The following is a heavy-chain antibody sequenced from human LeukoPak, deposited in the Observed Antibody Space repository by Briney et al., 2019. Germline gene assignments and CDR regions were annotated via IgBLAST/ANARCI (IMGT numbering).Heavy chain of an antibody. Sequence: SETLSLTCTVSGGSISSSSYYWGWIRQPPGKGLEWIGSIYYSGSTYYNPSLKSRVTISVDTSKNQFSLKLSSVTAADTAVYYCARGESSRHYYYYYMDVWGKGTTVTISS. V-gene: IGHV4-39*07. J-gene: IGHJ6*03. CDR2: IYYSGST. CDR1: GGSISSSSYY. CDR3: ARGESSRHYYYYYMDV.